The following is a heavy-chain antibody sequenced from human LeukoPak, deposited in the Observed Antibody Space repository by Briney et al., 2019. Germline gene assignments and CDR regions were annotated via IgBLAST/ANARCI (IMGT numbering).Heavy chain of an antibody. Sequence: SETLSLTCAVYGGSFSGYYWTWIRQSPGKGLEWIGEINPSGSTYFNPSLKSRLTISRDTSKNQFSLRLSSVTAADTAVYFCARGRQEISMILVVMTGVSYYLDVWGKGTTVTVS. CDR2: INPSGST. J-gene: IGHJ6*03. CDR1: GGSFSGYY. CDR3: ARGRQEISMILVVMTGVSYYLDV. V-gene: IGHV4-34*01. D-gene: IGHD3-22*01.